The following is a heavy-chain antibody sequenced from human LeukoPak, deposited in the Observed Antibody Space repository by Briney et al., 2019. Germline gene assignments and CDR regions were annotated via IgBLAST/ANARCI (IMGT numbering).Heavy chain of an antibody. J-gene: IGHJ5*02. CDR1: GFTFSSYW. CDR3: ATTIRGPRFDP. Sequence: GGSLRLSCAASGFTFSSYWMHWVRQAPGKGLVWVSRINSDGSSTSYADSVKGRFTISRDNAKNTLYLQMNSLRAEDTAVYYCATTIRGPRFDPWGQGTLVTVSS. V-gene: IGHV3-74*01. CDR2: INSDGSST.